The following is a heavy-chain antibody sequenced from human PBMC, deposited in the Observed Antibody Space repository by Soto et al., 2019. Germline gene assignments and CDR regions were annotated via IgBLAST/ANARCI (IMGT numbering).Heavy chain of an antibody. V-gene: IGHV3-30-3*01. D-gene: IGHD3-22*01. J-gene: IGHJ6*02. CDR3: ARELLRGGSGYYLTDYYYYYGMDV. Sequence: QVQLVEFGGGVVQPGRSLRLSCAASGFTFSSFAMHWVRQAPGKGLEWVAVISYDGSSKYYADSVKGRFTISRDNSKNTLYLQMNSLRAEDTAVYYCARELLRGGSGYYLTDYYYYYGMDVWGQGTTVTVSS. CDR2: ISYDGSSK. CDR1: GFTFSSFA.